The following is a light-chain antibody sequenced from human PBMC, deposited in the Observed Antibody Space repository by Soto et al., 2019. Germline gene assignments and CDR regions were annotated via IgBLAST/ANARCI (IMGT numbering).Light chain of an antibody. Sequence: EIVMTPSPATLSASPGERSTLSCRASQSVSINLAWYQQKPGQAPRLLIYGASTRATGIPARFSGSGSGTESTLTISSLQSEDFAVYYCQQYNNWPPWTFGQGTKVDIK. CDR3: QQYNNWPPWT. CDR1: QSVSIN. CDR2: GAS. V-gene: IGKV3-15*01. J-gene: IGKJ1*01.